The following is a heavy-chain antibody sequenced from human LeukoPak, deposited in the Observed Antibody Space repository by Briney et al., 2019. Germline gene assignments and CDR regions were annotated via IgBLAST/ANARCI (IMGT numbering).Heavy chain of an antibody. V-gene: IGHV4-34*01. CDR3: ARGFSH. CDR2: IDHSGGT. J-gene: IGHJ4*02. Sequence: KASETLSLTCAVYGGSFSSYYWSWLGQPPGKGLEWIGEIDHSGGTTYNPSLKSRVTMSIDTSKNQFFLKLSSVTAADTAVYYCARGFSHWGQGTLVTVSS. CDR1: GGSFSSYY.